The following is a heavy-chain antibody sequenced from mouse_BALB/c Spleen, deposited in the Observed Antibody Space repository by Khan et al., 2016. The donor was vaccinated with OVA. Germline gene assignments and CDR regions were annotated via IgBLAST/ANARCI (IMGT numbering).Heavy chain of an antibody. J-gene: IGHJ1*01. Sequence: QVQLKQSGPGLVAPSQSLSITCTVSGFSLTSYSVHWVRQPPGKGLEWLGVIWADGGTNYNSALMSSLSITKDNSKSQVFLKMTSLQTDDTALYYCARRDDGYPEGYFDVWGAGTTVTVSS. CDR2: IWADGGT. CDR1: GFSLTSYS. V-gene: IGHV2-9*02. D-gene: IGHD2-3*01. CDR3: ARRDDGYPEGYFDV.